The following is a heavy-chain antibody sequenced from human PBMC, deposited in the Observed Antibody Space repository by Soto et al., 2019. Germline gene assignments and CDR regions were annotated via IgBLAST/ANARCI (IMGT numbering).Heavy chain of an antibody. V-gene: IGHV3-23*01. CDR1: GFTLSSYA. CDR2: ISGSTGST. Sequence: GGSLRLSCAASGFTLSSYAMSWVRQAPGKGLEWVSAISGSTGSTYYADSVKGRFTISRDNSKNTLYLQVNSLRAEDTAVYYCARVEPANSGYDSDYYYYYMDVWGKGTTVTVSS. J-gene: IGHJ6*03. D-gene: IGHD5-12*01. CDR3: ARVEPANSGYDSDYYYYYMDV.